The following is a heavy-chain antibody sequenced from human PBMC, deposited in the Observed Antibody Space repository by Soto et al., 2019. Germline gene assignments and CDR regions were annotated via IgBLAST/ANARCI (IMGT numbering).Heavy chain of an antibody. CDR3: AKDPGVIGKTTSWFFYMDV. D-gene: IGHD2-2*01. J-gene: IGHJ6*03. Sequence: GGSLRLSCAASGFIFSHYGMHWVRQAPGKGLEWLAIISYDGRNKYYADSVKGRFTISRDNSKNTLFLQMSSLRGEDSAVYYCAKDPGVIGKTTSWFFYMDVWGKGTTVTVSS. CDR1: GFIFSHYG. CDR2: ISYDGRNK. V-gene: IGHV3-30*18.